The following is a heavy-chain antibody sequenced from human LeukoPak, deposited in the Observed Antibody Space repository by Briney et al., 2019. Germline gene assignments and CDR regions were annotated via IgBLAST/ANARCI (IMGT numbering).Heavy chain of an antibody. J-gene: IGHJ5*02. CDR2: ISSSRSYI. CDR1: GFTFSSYS. Sequence: SGGSLRLSCAAWGFTFSSYSMNGVRQARGKGGEGVSSISSSRSYIYYADSERGGFTISRDNAKNSLYLQMNSLRAEDTAVYCCARDKGNSYNWFDPWGQGTLVTVSS. CDR3: ARDKGNSYNWFDP. V-gene: IGHV3-21*01.